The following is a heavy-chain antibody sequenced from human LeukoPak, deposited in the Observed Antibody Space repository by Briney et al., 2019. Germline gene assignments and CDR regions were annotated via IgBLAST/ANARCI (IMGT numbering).Heavy chain of an antibody. Sequence: SETLSLTCAVYGGSFSSYYWSWIRQPPGKGLEWIGYIYYSGSTNYNPSLKSRVTISVDTSKSQFSLKLSSVTAADTAVYYCARHAWVVVPAAIENWFDPWGQGTLVTVSS. CDR1: GGSFSSYY. V-gene: IGHV4-59*08. J-gene: IGHJ5*02. CDR3: ARHAWVVVPAAIENWFDP. D-gene: IGHD2-2*01. CDR2: IYYSGST.